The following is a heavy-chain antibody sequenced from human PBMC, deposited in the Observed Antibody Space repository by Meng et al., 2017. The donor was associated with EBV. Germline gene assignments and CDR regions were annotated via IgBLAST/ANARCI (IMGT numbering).Heavy chain of an antibody. D-gene: IGHD2-21*01. V-gene: IGHV1-3*01. Sequence: QVQLVQSEAEVKNPGASVKVSCKASGYAFTSYILHWVRQAPGQRLEWMGWINVGVGYTKYSQKFQGRVTISSDTSATTGYMELSSLRSEDTAVYYCVRGPPVGVPGPGDYWGQGTLVTVSS. J-gene: IGHJ4*02. CDR3: VRGPPVGVPGPGDY. CDR2: INVGVGYT. CDR1: GYAFTSYI.